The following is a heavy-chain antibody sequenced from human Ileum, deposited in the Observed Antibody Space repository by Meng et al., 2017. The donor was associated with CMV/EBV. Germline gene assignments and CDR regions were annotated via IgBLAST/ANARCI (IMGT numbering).Heavy chain of an antibody. Sequence: SETLSLTCAVHDASFTAYFWSWIRQSPGGGLEWIGEINHAGDTTYNPSLRSRVTISADSSKKEFLLKLTSVNAADTGVYYCARGRSRSGTGYLGPWGQGTLVTVSS. V-gene: IGHV4-34*01. D-gene: IGHD3/OR15-3a*01. J-gene: IGHJ5*02. CDR3: ARGRSRSGTGYLGP. CDR2: INHAGDT. CDR1: DASFTAYF.